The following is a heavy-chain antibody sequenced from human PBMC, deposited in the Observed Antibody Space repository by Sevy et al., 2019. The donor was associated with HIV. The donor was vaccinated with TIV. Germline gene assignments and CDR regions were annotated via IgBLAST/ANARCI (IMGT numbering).Heavy chain of an antibody. CDR1: GGTFSSYA. D-gene: IGHD6-13*01. CDR2: IIPIFGTA. V-gene: IGHV1-69*13. CDR3: ASQIAAAGNYYYYYGMDV. J-gene: IGHJ6*02. Sequence: ASVKVSCKASGGTFSSYAMSWVRQAPGQGLEWMGGIIPIFGTANYAQKFQGRVTITADESTSTAYMELSSLRSEDTAVYYCASQIAAAGNYYYYYGMDVWGQGTTVTVSS.